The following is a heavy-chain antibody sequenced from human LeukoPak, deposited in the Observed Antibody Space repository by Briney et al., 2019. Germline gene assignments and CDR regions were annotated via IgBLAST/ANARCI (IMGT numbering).Heavy chain of an antibody. CDR2: INHSGST. CDR3: ARVAYSGYFDY. J-gene: IGHJ4*02. D-gene: IGHD5-18*01. CDR1: GGSFSGYY. V-gene: IGHV4-34*01. Sequence: SETLSLTCAVWGGSFSGYYWIGLPHPPGKGREWIGEINHSGSTNYNPSLKSRVTISVDTSKNQFSLKLSSVTAADTAVYYCARVAYSGYFDYWGQGTLVTVSS.